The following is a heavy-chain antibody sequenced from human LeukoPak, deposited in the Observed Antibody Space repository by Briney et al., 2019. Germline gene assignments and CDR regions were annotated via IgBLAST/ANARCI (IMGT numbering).Heavy chain of an antibody. Sequence: PGGSLRLSCAASGFTVSNNYMSWVRQAPGKGLEWVSVIYSGDSTYYADSVKGRFTISRDNSKNTLYLQMNSLRAEDTAVYYCAKDRVHYDFWSGYYPFWGQGTLVTVSS. D-gene: IGHD3-3*01. V-gene: IGHV3-53*01. CDR3: AKDRVHYDFWSGYYPF. J-gene: IGHJ4*02. CDR1: GFTVSNNY. CDR2: IYSGDST.